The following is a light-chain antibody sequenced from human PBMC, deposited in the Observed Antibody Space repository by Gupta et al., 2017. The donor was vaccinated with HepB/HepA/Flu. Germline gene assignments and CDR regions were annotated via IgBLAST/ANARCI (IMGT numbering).Light chain of an antibody. J-gene: IGKJ1*01. CDR3: RQENNCPST. V-gene: IGKV3-15*01. Sequence: EIVITHPPATLSVSPGQIATLSCRSSQRVSSNLAWYQQKPGQAPRLLIYGASTRATGLPATFSGSGSGTEFTLTISSLQSEDFAVYYCRQENNCPSTFGQGTKVEIK. CDR2: GAS. CDR1: QRVSSN.